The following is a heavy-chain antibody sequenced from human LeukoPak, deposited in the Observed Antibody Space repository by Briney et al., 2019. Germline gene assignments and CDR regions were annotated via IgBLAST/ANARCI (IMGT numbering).Heavy chain of an antibody. CDR1: GGTFSSYA. J-gene: IGHJ4*02. V-gene: IGHV1-69*13. Sequence: ASVKVSCKASGGTFSSYAISWVRQAPGQGLEWMGGIIPIFGTANYAQKFQGRVTITADESTSTAHMELSSLRSEDTAVYYCARVGSYSSSAGFDYWGQGTLVSVSS. CDR3: ARVGSYSSSAGFDY. D-gene: IGHD6-6*01. CDR2: IIPIFGTA.